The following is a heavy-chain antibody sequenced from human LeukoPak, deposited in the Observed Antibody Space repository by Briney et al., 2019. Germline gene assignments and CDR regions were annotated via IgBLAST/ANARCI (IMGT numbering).Heavy chain of an antibody. CDR1: GGSICSYY. V-gene: IGHV4-4*09. J-gene: IGHJ4*02. CDR3: ARSPIVGATYFDY. CDR2: IYTSGST. D-gene: IGHD1-26*01. Sequence: SETLSLTCTVSGGSICSYYWSWIRQPPGKGLEWIGYIYTSGSTNYNPSLKSRVTISVDTSKNQFSLKLSSVTAADTAVYYCARSPIVGATYFDYWGQGTLVTVSS.